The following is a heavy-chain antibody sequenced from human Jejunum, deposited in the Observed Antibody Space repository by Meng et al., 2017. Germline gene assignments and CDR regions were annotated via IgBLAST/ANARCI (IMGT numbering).Heavy chain of an antibody. J-gene: IGHJ4*02. Sequence: SETLSLTCTVSGGSISTNSFYWGWIRQPPGKGLEWIGSIFYSGRTYYNTSLKSRVTISVDTSQNHFSLKLSSVTAADTAVYYCARYTSGTMVDYWGQGTLVTVSS. D-gene: IGHD6-13*01. CDR2: IFYSGRT. CDR3: ARYTSGTMVDY. V-gene: IGHV4-39*07. CDR1: GGSISTNSFY.